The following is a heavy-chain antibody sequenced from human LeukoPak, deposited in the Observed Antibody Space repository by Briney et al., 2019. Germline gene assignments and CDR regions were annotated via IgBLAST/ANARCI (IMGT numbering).Heavy chain of an antibody. V-gene: IGHV3-7*01. CDR2: IKQDGSEK. CDR1: GFTFSACW. D-gene: IGHD3-3*01. Sequence: GGSLRLSCAASGFTFSACWMSWVRQAPGKGLEWVATIKQDGSEKYYVDSVKGRFTISRDNAKNSLYLQMNSLRAEDTAVYYCARDRSTDFWSGYYTNYFDYWGQGTLVTVSS. J-gene: IGHJ4*02. CDR3: ARDRSTDFWSGYYTNYFDY.